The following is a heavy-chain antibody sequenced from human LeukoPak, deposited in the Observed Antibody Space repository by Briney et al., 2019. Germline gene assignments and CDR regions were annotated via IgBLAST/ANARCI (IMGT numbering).Heavy chain of an antibody. V-gene: IGHV4-31*01. Sequence: PSETLSLTCTVSGASISSGGYYWGWIRPRPGKGLEWIGYIDYSRTTYYNPSLKSLITIPINPSKNQFSLKLSSVPPADPAFYYCSGTGMAAGGLNPFDIWGEGTMVTVSS. CDR3: SGTGMAAGGLNPFDI. CDR2: IDYSRTT. CDR1: GASISSGGYY. D-gene: IGHD6-13*01. J-gene: IGHJ3*02.